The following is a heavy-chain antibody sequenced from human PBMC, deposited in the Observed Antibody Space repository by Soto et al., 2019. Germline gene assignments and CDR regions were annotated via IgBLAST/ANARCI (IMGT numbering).Heavy chain of an antibody. J-gene: IGHJ4*02. CDR2: ILSNDEK. CDR3: ARTQAWLALFDY. CDR1: GFSLSNARMG. D-gene: IGHD6-19*01. V-gene: IGHV2-26*01. Sequence: QVTLKESGPVLVKPTETLTLTCTVSGFSLSNARMGVSWIRQPPGKALEWLAHILSNDEKSYSTSLKSRLTISKDTSKSQVVLNKTNLDPVDTATYYCARTQAWLALFDYWGQGTLVTVSS.